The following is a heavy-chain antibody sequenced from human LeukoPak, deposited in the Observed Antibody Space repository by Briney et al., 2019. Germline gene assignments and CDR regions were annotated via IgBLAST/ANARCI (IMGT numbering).Heavy chain of an antibody. CDR2: INPNSGGT. CDR3: ARSRITIFGVVTTGFDY. J-gene: IGHJ4*02. D-gene: IGHD3-3*01. CDR1: GYTFTGYY. Sequence: GAPVKVSCKASGYTFTGYYMHWVRQAPGQGLEWMGWINPNSGGTNYAQKFQGRVTMTRDTSISTAYMELSRLRSDDTAVYYCARSRITIFGVVTTGFDYWGQGTLVTVSS. V-gene: IGHV1-2*02.